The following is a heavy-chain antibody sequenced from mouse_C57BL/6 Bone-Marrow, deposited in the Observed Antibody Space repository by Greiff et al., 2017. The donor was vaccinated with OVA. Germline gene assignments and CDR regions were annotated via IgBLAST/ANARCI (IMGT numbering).Heavy chain of an antibody. D-gene: IGHD2-4*01. CDR1: GYTFTSYW. CDR2: INPSNGGT. V-gene: IGHV1-53*01. Sequence: QVHVKQPGTELVKPGASVKLSCKASGYTFTSYWMHWVKQRPGQGLEWIGNINPSNGGTNYNEKFKSKASLTVDKSSSTAYMQLSSLTSEDSAVYYCARETADYEYYFDYWGQGTTLTVSS. J-gene: IGHJ2*01. CDR3: ARETADYEYYFDY.